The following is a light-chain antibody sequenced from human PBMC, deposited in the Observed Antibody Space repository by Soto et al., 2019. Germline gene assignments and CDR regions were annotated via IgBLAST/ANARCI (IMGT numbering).Light chain of an antibody. CDR2: DVS. J-gene: IGLJ1*01. Sequence: QSVLTQPASVSGSPGQSITISCTGTSSDVGGYNYVSWYQQHPGKAPKLMIYDVSNRPSGVSNRFSGSKSGNTASLTISGLQAEDEADYYCSSYTSSSTIRAFGTGTKVTVL. CDR1: SSDVGGYNY. V-gene: IGLV2-14*01. CDR3: SSYTSSSTIRA.